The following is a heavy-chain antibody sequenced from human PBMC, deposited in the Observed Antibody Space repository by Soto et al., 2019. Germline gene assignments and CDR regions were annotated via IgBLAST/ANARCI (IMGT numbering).Heavy chain of an antibody. D-gene: IGHD6-6*01. V-gene: IGHV1-58*01. CDR3: AEDTTRRSSSTGASDY. CDR2: IVVGSGNT. J-gene: IGHJ4*02. Sequence: GXSVKVSFKASGFTFTSSAVQWVRQARGQRLEWIGWIVVGSGNTNYAQKFQERVTITRDMSTSTAYMELSSLRSEDTAVYYCAEDTTRRSSSTGASDYWGQGTLVTVSS. CDR1: GFTFTSSA.